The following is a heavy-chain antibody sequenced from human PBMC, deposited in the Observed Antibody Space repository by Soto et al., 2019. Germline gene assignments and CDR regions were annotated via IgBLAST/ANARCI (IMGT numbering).Heavy chain of an antibody. D-gene: IGHD1-26*01. CDR3: ARVVGAPSWFDP. J-gene: IGHJ5*02. Sequence: EVQLVESGGGLVQPGGSLRLSCAASGFTFSSYSMSWVRQAPGKGLEWVANIKRHGSEKYYVDSVKGRVTISRDSAETSLYLPMNSLGAEDTAVYYCARVVGAPSWFDPWGQGTLVTVSS. V-gene: IGHV3-7*04. CDR1: GFTFSSYS. CDR2: IKRHGSEK.